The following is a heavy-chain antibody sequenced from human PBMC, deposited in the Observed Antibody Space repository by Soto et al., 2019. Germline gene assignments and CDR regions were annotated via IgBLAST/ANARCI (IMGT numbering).Heavy chain of an antibody. CDR1: GFTFSDYG. Sequence: QVQLVESGGGVVQPGRSLRLSCAASGFTFSDYGIHWVRQAPGKGLEWVALIWYDGSLKYYTQSVKGRFTVSRDNAKNTLYLQMLSLRDEDTAVYFCARAQTSQGVRGDVDIWGQCTVVTVSS. D-gene: IGHD3-10*01. V-gene: IGHV3-33*01. CDR2: IWYDGSLK. J-gene: IGHJ3*02. CDR3: ARAQTSQGVRGDVDI.